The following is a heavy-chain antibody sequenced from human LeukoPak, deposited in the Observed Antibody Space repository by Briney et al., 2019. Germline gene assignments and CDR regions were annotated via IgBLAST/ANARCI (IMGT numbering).Heavy chain of an antibody. V-gene: IGHV4-34*01. J-gene: IGHJ4*02. CDR3: ARGGREGHNYLNY. Sequence: SETLSLTCGVSGDSLSNYYWSWIRQPPGKGLEWIGEINRSGSTTYNPSLKSRVTISVDTSKSQFSLKLSSVTAADTAVYYCARGGREGHNYLNYWGQGALVTVSS. CDR2: INRSGST. D-gene: IGHD2-15*01. CDR1: GDSLSNYY.